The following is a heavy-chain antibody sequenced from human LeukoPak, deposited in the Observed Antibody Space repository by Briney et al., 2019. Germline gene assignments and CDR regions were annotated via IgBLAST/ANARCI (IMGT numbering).Heavy chain of an antibody. CDR1: GYTFTSYG. CDR2: TSAYNGNT. V-gene: IGHV1-18*01. J-gene: IGHJ1*01. Sequence: GASVKVSCKASGYTFTSYGIRWVRQAPEQGLEWMRWTSAYNGNTNYAQKLQGRVTMTTDTSTTTAYMMLRSTRSDDTAVYYFARDGVSNPYAGGDWGQGTLVTVSS. CDR3: ARDGVSNPYAGGD. D-gene: IGHD3-16*01.